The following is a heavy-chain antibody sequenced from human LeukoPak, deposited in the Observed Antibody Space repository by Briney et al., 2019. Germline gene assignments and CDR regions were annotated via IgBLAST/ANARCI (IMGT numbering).Heavy chain of an antibody. Sequence: GGSLRLSCAASGFTFSSYAMHWVRQAPGKGLEWVAVISYDGSNKYYADSVKGRFTISRDNSKNTLYLQMNSLRAEDTAVYYCARARYSGSYPVFYFDYWGQGTLVTVSS. J-gene: IGHJ4*02. CDR3: ARARYSGSYPVFYFDY. CDR2: ISYDGSNK. D-gene: IGHD1-26*01. CDR1: GFTFSSYA. V-gene: IGHV3-30-3*01.